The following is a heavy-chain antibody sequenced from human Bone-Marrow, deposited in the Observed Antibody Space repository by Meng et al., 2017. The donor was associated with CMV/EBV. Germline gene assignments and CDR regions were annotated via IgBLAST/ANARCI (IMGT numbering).Heavy chain of an antibody. V-gene: IGHV3-21*01. CDR3: ARDFRIEARFDY. Sequence: GESLKISCAASGFTFSSYSMNWVRQAPGKGLEWGSSISSSSSYIYYADSVKGRFTISRDNAKNSLYLQMNSLRAEDTAVYYCARDFRIEARFDYWGQGTLVTVSS. D-gene: IGHD3-10*01. CDR1: GFTFSSYS. J-gene: IGHJ4*02. CDR2: ISSSSSYI.